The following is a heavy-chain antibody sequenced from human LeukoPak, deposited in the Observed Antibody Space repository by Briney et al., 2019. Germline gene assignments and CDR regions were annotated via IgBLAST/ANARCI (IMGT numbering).Heavy chain of an antibody. CDR2: ISYDGSNK. CDR1: GFTFSSYG. CDR3: AILGPTTVTTGVYY. Sequence: QPGGSLRLSCAASGFTFSSYGMHWVRQAPGKGLEWVAVISYDGSNKYYADSVKGRFTISRDNSKNTLYLQMNSLRAEDTAVYYCAILGPTTVTTGVYYWGQGTLVTVSS. V-gene: IGHV3-30*03. J-gene: IGHJ4*02. D-gene: IGHD4-17*01.